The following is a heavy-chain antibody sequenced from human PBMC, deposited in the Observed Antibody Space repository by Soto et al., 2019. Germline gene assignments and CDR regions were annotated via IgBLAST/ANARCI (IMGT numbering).Heavy chain of an antibody. J-gene: IGHJ4*02. CDR1: GGTFSSYA. D-gene: IGHD6-19*01. CDR3: ASGGGDLPYSSFDY. Sequence: QVQLVQSGAEVKKPGSSVKVSCKASGGTFSSYAISWVRQAPGQGLEWMGGIIPIFGTANYAQKFQGRVTIPADESTSTAYMGLSSLRSEDTAVYYCASGGGDLPYSSFDYWGQGTLVTVSS. CDR2: IIPIFGTA. V-gene: IGHV1-69*01.